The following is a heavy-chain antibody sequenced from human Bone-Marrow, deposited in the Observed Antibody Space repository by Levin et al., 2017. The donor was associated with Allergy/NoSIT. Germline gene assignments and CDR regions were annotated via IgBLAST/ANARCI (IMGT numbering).Heavy chain of an antibody. CDR2: VWFDGSHK. CDR3: ARVPVTGGPYWHYFGMDF. Sequence: SCAASGFSFNNYGMHWVRQAPGKGLEWVALVWFDGSHKFYAESVKGRFTISRDNSKDTVSLEMNSLRVDDTAIYYCARVPVTGGPYWHYFGMDFWGQGTTVTVSS. D-gene: IGHD3-3*02. CDR1: GFSFNNYG. J-gene: IGHJ6*02. V-gene: IGHV3-33*01.